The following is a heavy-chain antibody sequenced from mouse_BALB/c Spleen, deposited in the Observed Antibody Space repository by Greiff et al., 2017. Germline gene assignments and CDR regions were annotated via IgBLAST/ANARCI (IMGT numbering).Heavy chain of an antibody. V-gene: IGHV1-14*01. CDR1: GYTFTSYV. D-gene: IGHD4-1*01. J-gene: IGHJ4*01. CDR2: INPYNDGT. CDR3: ARTGTRGYYAMDY. Sequence: EVKLMESGPELVKPGASVKMSCKASGYTFTSYVMHWVKQKPGQGLEWIGYINPYNDGTKYNEKFKGKATLTSDKSSSTAYMELSSLTSEDSAVYYCARTGTRGYYAMDYWGQGTSVTVSS.